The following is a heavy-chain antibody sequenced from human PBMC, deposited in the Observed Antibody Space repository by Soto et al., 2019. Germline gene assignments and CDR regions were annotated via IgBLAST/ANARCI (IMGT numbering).Heavy chain of an antibody. D-gene: IGHD5-18*01. CDR1: GFTFSSYG. Sequence: QVQLVESGGGVVQPGRSLRLSCAASGFTFSSYGMHWVRQAPGKGLERVAVIWYDGSNKYYADSVKGRFTISRDNSKNTLYLQMNSLRAEDTAVYYCARDCAAMVPFDYWGQVTLVTVAS. J-gene: IGHJ4*02. CDR2: IWYDGSNK. CDR3: ARDCAAMVPFDY. V-gene: IGHV3-33*01.